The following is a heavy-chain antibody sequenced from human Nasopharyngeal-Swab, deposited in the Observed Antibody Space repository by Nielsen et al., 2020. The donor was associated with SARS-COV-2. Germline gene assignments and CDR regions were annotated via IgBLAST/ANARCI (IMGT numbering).Heavy chain of an antibody. J-gene: IGHJ4*02. CDR2: ISGSGGST. D-gene: IGHD3-10*01. V-gene: IGHV3-23*01. CDR3: AKDIAMVRGGISFPYFDY. Sequence: VRQAPGKGLEWVSAISGSGGSTYYADSVKGRFTISRDNSKNTLYLQMNSLRAEDTAVYYCAKDIAMVRGGISFPYFDYWGQGNLGTVSS.